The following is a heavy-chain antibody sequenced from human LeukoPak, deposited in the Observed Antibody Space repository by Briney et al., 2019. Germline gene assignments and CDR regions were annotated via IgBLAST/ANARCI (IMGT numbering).Heavy chain of an antibody. CDR1: GGSISSYY. D-gene: IGHD6-19*01. V-gene: IGHV4-59*01. Sequence: SETLSLTCTVSGGSISSYYWSWIRQPPGKGLEWIGYIYYSGSTNYNPSLKSRVTISVDTSKNQFSLKLSSVTAADTAVYYCARVRSQWLVYYYFDYWGQGTLVTVSS. CDR3: ARVRSQWLVYYYFDY. J-gene: IGHJ4*02. CDR2: IYYSGST.